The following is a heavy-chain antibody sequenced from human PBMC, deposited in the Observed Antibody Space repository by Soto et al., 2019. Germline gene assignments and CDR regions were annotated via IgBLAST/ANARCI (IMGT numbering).Heavy chain of an antibody. CDR3: AKSLSTAVKYGLDV. CDR2: ISDDGDST. D-gene: IGHD2-2*01. J-gene: IGHJ6*02. V-gene: IGHV3-23*01. Sequence: GGSLRLSCGASGFTFSDNAMTWVRQAPGKGLEWVSSISDDGDSTYYADSVKGRFAVSRDNSKNTLFLHMNSLGAEDTAVYYCAKSLSTAVKYGLDVWGQGTSVT. CDR1: GFTFSDNA.